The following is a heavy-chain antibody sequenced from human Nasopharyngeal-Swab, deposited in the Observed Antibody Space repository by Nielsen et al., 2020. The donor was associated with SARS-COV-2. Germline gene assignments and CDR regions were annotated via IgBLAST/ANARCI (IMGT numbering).Heavy chain of an antibody. Sequence: GGSLRLSCAASGLTLRTNEMNWVRVAAGKGLEGVSYISGSSSATYYADSVKGRFTISRDNAKNSLHLQMNSLRDDDTAVYYCVRGWLADWGQGTPVTVSS. CDR2: ISGSSSAT. J-gene: IGHJ4*02. CDR3: VRGWLAD. V-gene: IGHV3-48*02. CDR1: GLTLRTNE. D-gene: IGHD3-9*01.